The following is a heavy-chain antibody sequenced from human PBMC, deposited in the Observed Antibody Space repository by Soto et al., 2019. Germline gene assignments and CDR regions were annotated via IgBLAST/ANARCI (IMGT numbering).Heavy chain of an antibody. J-gene: IGHJ4*02. Sequence: QVQLQQWGAGLLKPSETLSLTCAVYGGSFSGYYWSWIRQPPGKGLEWIGEINHSGSTNYNPSLKSRVTISVDTSKNQFSLKLSSVTAADTAVYYCARGCSGGSCYIDYWGQGTLVTVSS. CDR2: INHSGST. V-gene: IGHV4-34*01. CDR3: ARGCSGGSCYIDY. CDR1: GGSFSGYY. D-gene: IGHD2-15*01.